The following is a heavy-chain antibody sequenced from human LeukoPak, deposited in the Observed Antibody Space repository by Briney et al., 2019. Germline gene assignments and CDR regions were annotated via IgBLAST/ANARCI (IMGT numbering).Heavy chain of an antibody. J-gene: IGHJ4*02. Sequence: GGSLRLSCAASGFTFSNYSMYWVRQAPGRGLEYVSAISTNGGSTDYADSVKGRFTISRDNSNNRLFLQMGSLRAEDMGVYYCARGGYYDSSGYFDYWGQGVLVTVSS. D-gene: IGHD3-22*01. CDR3: ARGGYYDSSGYFDY. CDR1: GFTFSNYS. V-gene: IGHV3-64*02. CDR2: ISTNGGST.